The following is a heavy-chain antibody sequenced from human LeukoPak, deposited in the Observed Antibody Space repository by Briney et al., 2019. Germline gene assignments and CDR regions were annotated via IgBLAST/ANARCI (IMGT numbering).Heavy chain of an antibody. D-gene: IGHD3-22*01. CDR3: ANNYYDSRGPGPDFAFDI. V-gene: IGHV1-69*05. CDR2: IIPIFGTA. Sequence: ASVKVSCKASGGTFSSYAISWVRQAPGQGLEWMGGIIPIFGTANYAQKFQGRVTITTDESTSTAYMELRSLRSDDTAVYYCANNYYDSRGPGPDFAFDIWGQGTMVTVSS. CDR1: GGTFSSYA. J-gene: IGHJ3*02.